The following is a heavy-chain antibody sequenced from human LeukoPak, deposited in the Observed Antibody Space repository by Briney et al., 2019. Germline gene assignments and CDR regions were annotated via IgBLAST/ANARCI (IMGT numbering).Heavy chain of an antibody. Sequence: SETLSLTCAVYGGSFSGYYGSWIRQPPGKGLEWIGEIKHSGSTNYNTSLKSRVTISVDTSKNQFSLKLSSVTAADTAVYYCARRMVRGGPYMDVWGKGTPVTISS. CDR1: GGSFSGYY. CDR3: ARRMVRGGPYMDV. V-gene: IGHV4-34*01. D-gene: IGHD3-10*01. J-gene: IGHJ6*03. CDR2: IKHSGST.